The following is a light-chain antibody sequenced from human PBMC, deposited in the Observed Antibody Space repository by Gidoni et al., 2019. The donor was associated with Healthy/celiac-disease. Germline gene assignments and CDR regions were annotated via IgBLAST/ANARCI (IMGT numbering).Light chain of an antibody. CDR3: QQYNNWPRT. V-gene: IGKV3-15*01. CDR1: QSVSSN. J-gene: IGKJ1*01. Sequence: EIVMTPSPAPLSVSPGERATFSCRASQSVSSNLSWYQQKPGQAPRLLIYAASTRATGIPARFSGSGSGTDFTLTISSLQSEDFAVYYCQQYNNWPRTFGQGTKVEIK. CDR2: AAS.